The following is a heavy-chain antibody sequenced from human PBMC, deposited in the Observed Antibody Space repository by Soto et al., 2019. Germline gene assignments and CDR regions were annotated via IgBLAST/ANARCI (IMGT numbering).Heavy chain of an antibody. CDR2: IYATGTT. CDR3: VRDGTKTLRDWFDP. D-gene: IGHD1-1*01. CDR1: GASISGFY. J-gene: IGHJ5*02. Sequence: SATLSITCTVSGASISGFYWSWIRKSAGKGLEWIGRIYATGTTDYNPSLKSRVMMSVDTSKKQFSLKLRSVTAADTAVYYCVRDGTKTLRDWFDPWGQGISVTVS. V-gene: IGHV4-4*07.